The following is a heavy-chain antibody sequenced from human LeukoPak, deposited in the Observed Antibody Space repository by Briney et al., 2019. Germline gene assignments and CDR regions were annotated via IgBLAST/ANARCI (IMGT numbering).Heavy chain of an antibody. J-gene: IGHJ4*02. CDR1: GGTFSSYA. CDR2: IIPIFGAA. V-gene: IGHV1-69*05. Sequence: SVKVSCKASGGTFSSYAISWVRQAPGQGLEWMGGIIPIFGAANYAQKFQGRVTITTDESTSTAYMELSSLRSEDTAVYYCAVRYCSSTSCYFFFDYWGEGTLVTVSS. D-gene: IGHD2-2*01. CDR3: AVRYCSSTSCYFFFDY.